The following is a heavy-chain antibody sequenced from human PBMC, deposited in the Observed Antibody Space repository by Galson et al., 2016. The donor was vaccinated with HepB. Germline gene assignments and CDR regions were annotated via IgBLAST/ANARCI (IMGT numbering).Heavy chain of an antibody. D-gene: IGHD3-3*01. J-gene: IGHJ4*02. CDR3: ATVPILGAVARYLDY. CDR2: ISSSGTTI. Sequence: SLRLSCAASGFTFSRYEMNWVRQAPGKGLERVSYISSSGTTIYYADSVKGRFTISRDNAKKSLFLQMNSLRVEDTAVYYCATVPILGAVARYLDYWGQGTLVTVSS. V-gene: IGHV3-48*03. CDR1: GFTFSRYE.